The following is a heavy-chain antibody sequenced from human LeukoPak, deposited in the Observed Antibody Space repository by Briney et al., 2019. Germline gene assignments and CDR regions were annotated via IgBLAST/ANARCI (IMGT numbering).Heavy chain of an antibody. V-gene: IGHV1-2*02. CDR2: INPNSGGA. CDR3: ARDQRLLYYYYYMDV. D-gene: IGHD6-25*01. Sequence: ASVKVSCKASGYTFTGYYMHWVRQAPGQGLEWMGWINPNSGGANFAQNFQGRVTMTRDTSISTVYMELSRLRSDDTAAYYCARDQRLLYYYYYMDVWGKGTTVTVSS. CDR1: GYTFTGYY. J-gene: IGHJ6*03.